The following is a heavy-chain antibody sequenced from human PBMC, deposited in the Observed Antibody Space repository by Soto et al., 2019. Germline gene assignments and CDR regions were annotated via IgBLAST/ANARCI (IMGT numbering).Heavy chain of an antibody. CDR2: INPSGGST. CDR1: GYTFTSYY. CDR3: ARGAHVDTAMAYYYYGMDV. V-gene: IGHV1-46*01. D-gene: IGHD5-18*01. Sequence: GASVKVSCKASGYTFTSYYMHWVRQAPGQGLEWMGIINPSGGSTSYAQKFQGRVTMTRDTSTSTVYMELSSLRSEDTAVYYCARGAHVDTAMAYYYYGMDVWGQGTTVTVS. J-gene: IGHJ6*02.